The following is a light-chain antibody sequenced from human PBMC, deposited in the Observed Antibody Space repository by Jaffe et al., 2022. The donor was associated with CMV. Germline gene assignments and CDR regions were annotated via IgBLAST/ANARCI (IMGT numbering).Light chain of an antibody. V-gene: IGLV3-21*04. CDR2: YDS. CDR3: QVWDTSSDHVV. CDR1: NIGGKS. J-gene: IGLJ2*01. Sequence: SYVLTQPPSVSVAPGKTATITCGGNNIGGKSVHWYQQRPGQAPVLVIYYDSDRPSGIPERISGSNSGNTATLTITRVEAGDEADYYCQVWDTSSDHVVFGGGTKLTVL.